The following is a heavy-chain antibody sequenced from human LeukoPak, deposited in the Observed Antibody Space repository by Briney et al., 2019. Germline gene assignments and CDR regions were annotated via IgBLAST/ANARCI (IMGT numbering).Heavy chain of an antibody. Sequence: SETLSLTCAVYGGSFSGYYWSWIRQPPGKGLEWIGEINHSGSTNYNPSLKSRVTISVDTSKNQFSLKLSSVTAADTAVYYCASLSTYYYDSSGYKGDFDYWGQGTLVTVSS. V-gene: IGHV4-34*01. J-gene: IGHJ4*02. CDR3: ASLSTYYYDSSGYKGDFDY. CDR1: GGSFSGYY. D-gene: IGHD3-22*01. CDR2: INHSGST.